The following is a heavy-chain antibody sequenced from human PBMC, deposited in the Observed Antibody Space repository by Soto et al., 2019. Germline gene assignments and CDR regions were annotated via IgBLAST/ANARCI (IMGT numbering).Heavy chain of an antibody. CDR3: AKAKAGTSYFDY. Sequence: QTGGSLRLSCAASGFTFSSYAMSWVRQAPGKGLEWVSAISGSGGSTYYADSVKGRFTISRDNSKNTLYLQMNSLRAEDTAVYYCAKAKAGTSYFDYWGQGTLVTVSS. V-gene: IGHV3-23*01. D-gene: IGHD6-13*01. CDR2: ISGSGGST. J-gene: IGHJ4*02. CDR1: GFTFSSYA.